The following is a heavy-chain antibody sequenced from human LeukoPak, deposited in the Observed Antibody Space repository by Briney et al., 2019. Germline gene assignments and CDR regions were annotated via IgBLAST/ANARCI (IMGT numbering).Heavy chain of an antibody. CDR2: ISDSGGST. CDR1: GITLSNYG. V-gene: IGHV3-23*01. CDR3: AKSFSYYYDSSGYYYDH. D-gene: IGHD3-22*01. J-gene: IGHJ5*02. Sequence: GGSLRLSCAVSGITLSNYGMSWVRQAPGKGLEWVAGISDSGGSTNYADSVKGRFTISRDNSKNTLYLQMNSLRAEDTAVYYCAKSFSYYYDSSGYYYDHWGQGTLVTVSS.